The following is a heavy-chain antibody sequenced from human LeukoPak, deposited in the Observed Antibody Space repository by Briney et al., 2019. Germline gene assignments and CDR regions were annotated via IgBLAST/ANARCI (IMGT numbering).Heavy chain of an antibody. CDR1: GYTFTSYG. CDR2: ISAYNGNT. Sequence: GASVKVSCKASGYTFTSYGISWVRQAPGQGLEWMGWISAYNGNTNYAQKLQGRVTMTTDTSTSTAYMELRSLRSDDTAVYYCARFIQIVKRTGTSGYFDYWGQGTLVTVSS. CDR3: ARFIQIVKRTGTSGYFDY. J-gene: IGHJ4*02. V-gene: IGHV1-18*01. D-gene: IGHD1-1*01.